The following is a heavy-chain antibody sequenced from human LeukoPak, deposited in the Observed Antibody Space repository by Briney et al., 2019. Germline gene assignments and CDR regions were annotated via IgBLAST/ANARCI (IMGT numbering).Heavy chain of an antibody. V-gene: IGHV6-1*01. J-gene: IGHJ3*02. CDR3: ARAIAVAGPGAFDI. D-gene: IGHD6-19*01. CDR1: GDSVSSNSAA. CDR2: TYYRSKWYN. Sequence: SQTLSLTCAISGDSVSSNSAAWNWIRRSPSRGLEWLGRTYYRSKWYNDYAVSVKSRITINPDTSKNQFSLQLNSVTPEDTAVYYCARAIAVAGPGAFDIWGQGTMVTVSS.